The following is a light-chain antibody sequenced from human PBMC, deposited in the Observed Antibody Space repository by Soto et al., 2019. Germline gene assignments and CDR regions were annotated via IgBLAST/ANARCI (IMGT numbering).Light chain of an antibody. J-gene: IGKJ1*01. V-gene: IGKV3-15*01. CDR2: CGA. CDR3: HQYYNCPPWT. Sequence: EIVFSKFQGPLFVSPGERATLSSGPSKSVVSNLAWYQQKRGQAPRILIYCGATSTTGITARCSGSGSCTEFTLTISSLQYEDFSVYYCHQYYNCPPWTFGQGTKVDIK. CDR1: KSVVSN.